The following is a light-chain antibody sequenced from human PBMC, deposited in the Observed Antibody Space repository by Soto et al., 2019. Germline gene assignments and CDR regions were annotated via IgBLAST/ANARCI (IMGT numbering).Light chain of an antibody. CDR1: SSDVGAYNY. Sequence: QSALAQPPSASGSPGQSVTISCTGTSSDVGAYNYVSWYQQHPGKVPKLMIYEVSKRPSGVSDRLSGSKSGNTASLTVSGLQAEDEADYYCISHAGSNIFVFGTGTKVTVL. V-gene: IGLV2-8*01. J-gene: IGLJ1*01. CDR2: EVS. CDR3: ISHAGSNIFV.